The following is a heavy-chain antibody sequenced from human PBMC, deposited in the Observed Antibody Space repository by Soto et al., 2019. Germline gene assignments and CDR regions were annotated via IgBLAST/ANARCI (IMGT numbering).Heavy chain of an antibody. CDR1: GITFDDYA. Sequence: EEQLVESGGGLVQPGMSLRLSCVASGITFDDYAMHWVRQVPGKGLEWVSGINWNSGKKGYADSVKGRFTISRDNAKTSLYLQMNSLRPEDTALYYCAKDRGSGAYAANFQYYGMDVWGQGTTVTVSS. CDR2: INWNSGKK. CDR3: AKDRGSGAYAANFQYYGMDV. J-gene: IGHJ6*02. V-gene: IGHV3-9*01. D-gene: IGHD3-10*01.